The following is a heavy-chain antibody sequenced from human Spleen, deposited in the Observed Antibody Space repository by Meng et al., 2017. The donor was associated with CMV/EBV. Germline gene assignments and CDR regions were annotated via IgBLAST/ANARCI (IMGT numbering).Heavy chain of an antibody. CDR2: ISSSSSTI. J-gene: IGHJ4*02. D-gene: IGHD3-16*01. CDR1: GFPFGDHY. CDR3: AREGGMIPDY. V-gene: IGHV3-11*04. Sequence: GESLKISCAASGFPFGDHYMTWIRQAPGKGLEWVSYISSSSSTIYYADSVKGRFTISRDNAKNSLYLQMNSLRAEDTAVYYCAREGGMIPDYWGQGTLVTVSS.